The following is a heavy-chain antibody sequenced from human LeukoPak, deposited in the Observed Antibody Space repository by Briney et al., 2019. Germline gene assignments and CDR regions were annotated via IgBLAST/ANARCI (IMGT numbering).Heavy chain of an antibody. Sequence: PGGSLRLSCAASGFTFSSYTMNWVRQAPGKGLEWVSYISSSSSTIYYADSVKGRCTISRDNAKNSLYLKMNSLRAEDTAVYYCARDQEVVRWDFYYYYMDVWGKGTTVTVSS. CDR1: GFTFSSYT. CDR2: ISSSSSTI. J-gene: IGHJ6*03. D-gene: IGHD2-15*01. CDR3: ARDQEVVRWDFYYYYMDV. V-gene: IGHV3-48*01.